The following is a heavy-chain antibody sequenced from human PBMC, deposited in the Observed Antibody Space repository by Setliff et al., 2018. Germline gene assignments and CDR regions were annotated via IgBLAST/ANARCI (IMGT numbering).Heavy chain of an antibody. V-gene: IGHV4-39*01. Sequence: PSETLSLTCIVSGCSISSSSYYWGWLRQPPGEGLEWIGSIYYSGSTYYNPSLKSRVTTSVDTSKNQSSLKLSPATAADTAVYYCARLGSARYYSSGYYPDNWFDPWGQGTLVTVSS. CDR2: IYYSGST. J-gene: IGHJ5*02. CDR1: GCSISSSSYY. D-gene: IGHD3-22*01. CDR3: ARLGSARYYSSGYYPDNWFDP.